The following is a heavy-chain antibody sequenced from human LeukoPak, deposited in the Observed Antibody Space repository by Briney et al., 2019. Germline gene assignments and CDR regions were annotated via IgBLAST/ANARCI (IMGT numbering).Heavy chain of an antibody. D-gene: IGHD6-13*01. V-gene: IGHV3-21*01. J-gene: IGHJ5*02. Sequence: PGGSLRLSCAASGFTFSNYTMSWVRQAPGKGLEWVSSISSSSSYIYYADSVKGRFTISRDNAKNSLYLQMNSLRAEDTAVYYCARFSIAAAGTWFDPWGQGTLVTVSS. CDR3: ARFSIAAAGTWFDP. CDR1: GFTFSNYT. CDR2: ISSSSSYI.